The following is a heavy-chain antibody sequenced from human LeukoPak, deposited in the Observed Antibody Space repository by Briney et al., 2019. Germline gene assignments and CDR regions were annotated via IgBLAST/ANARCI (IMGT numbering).Heavy chain of an antibody. J-gene: IGHJ6*02. CDR2: ISSSSSYI. D-gene: IGHD3-3*01. Sequence: GGSLRLSCAASGFTFSSYSMNWVRQAPGKGLEWVSSISSSSSYIYYADSVKGRFTISRDNAKNTLYLQMNSLRAEDTAVYYCARVSTAHDFWSGYYTGLDYYGMDVWGQGTTVTVSS. CDR3: ARVSTAHDFWSGYYTGLDYYGMDV. V-gene: IGHV3-21*01. CDR1: GFTFSSYS.